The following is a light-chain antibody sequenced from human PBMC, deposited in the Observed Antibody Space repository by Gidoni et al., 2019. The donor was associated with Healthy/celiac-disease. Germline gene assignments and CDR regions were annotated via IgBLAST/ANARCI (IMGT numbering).Light chain of an antibody. J-gene: IGKJ1*01. CDR1: QSVSSY. CDR2: DAS. V-gene: IGKV3-11*01. Sequence: TVSCRASQSVSSYLAWYQQKPGQAPRLLIYDASNRATGIPARFSGRGSGTDFTLTISSLEPEDFAVYYCQQRSNSWTFGQGTKVEIK. CDR3: QQRSNSWT.